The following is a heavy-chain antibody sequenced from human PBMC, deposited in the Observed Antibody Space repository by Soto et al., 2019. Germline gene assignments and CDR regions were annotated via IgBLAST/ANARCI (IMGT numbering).Heavy chain of an antibody. V-gene: IGHV4-34*01. CDR2: INHSGST. Sequence: SETLSLTCAVDGGSFSGYYWSWIRQPPGKGLEWIGEINHSGSTNYNPSLKSRVTISVDTSKNQFSLKLSSVTAADTAVYYCAREGYCSGGSCYRSWFDPWGQGTLVTVSS. D-gene: IGHD2-15*01. J-gene: IGHJ5*02. CDR1: GGSFSGYY. CDR3: AREGYCSGGSCYRSWFDP.